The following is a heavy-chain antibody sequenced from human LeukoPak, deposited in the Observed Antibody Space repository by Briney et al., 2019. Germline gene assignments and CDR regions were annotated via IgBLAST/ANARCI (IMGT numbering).Heavy chain of an antibody. J-gene: IGHJ6*02. D-gene: IGHD3-16*01. CDR1: GGSISSYY. Sequence: SETLSLTCTVSGGSISSYYWSWIRQPPGKGLEWIGYIYYSESTNYNPSLKSRVTISVDTSKNQFSLKLSSVTAADTAVYYCARDGGGYYGMDVWGQGTTVTVSS. V-gene: IGHV4-59*01. CDR2: IYYSEST. CDR3: ARDGGGYYGMDV.